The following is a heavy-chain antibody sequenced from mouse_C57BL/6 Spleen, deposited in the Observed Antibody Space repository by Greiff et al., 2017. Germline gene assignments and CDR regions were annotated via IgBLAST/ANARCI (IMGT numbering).Heavy chain of an antibody. CDR3: ARDGYDYDRRFFDY. J-gene: IGHJ2*01. CDR1: GYTFTSYW. D-gene: IGHD2-4*01. CDR2: INPSSGYT. Sequence: VQLQQSGAELAKPGASVKLSCKASGYTFTSYWMHWVKQRPGQGLEWIGYINPSSGYTKYNQKFKDKATLTADKPSSTAYMQLSSLTYEDSAVYYGARDGYDYDRRFFDYWGQGTTLTVSS. V-gene: IGHV1-7*01.